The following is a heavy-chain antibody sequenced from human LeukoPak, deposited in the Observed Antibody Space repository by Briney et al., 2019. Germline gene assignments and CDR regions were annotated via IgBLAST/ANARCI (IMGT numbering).Heavy chain of an antibody. Sequence: ASVKVSCRASGYTFTGYYMHWVRQAPGQGLEWMGWINPNSGGTNYAQKFQGRVTMTRDTSISTAYMELSRLRSDDTAVYYCARLGFTTAIPNDYWGQGTLVTVSS. J-gene: IGHJ4*02. CDR2: INPNSGGT. V-gene: IGHV1-2*02. CDR3: ARLGFTTAIPNDY. D-gene: IGHD2-2*02. CDR1: GYTFTGYY.